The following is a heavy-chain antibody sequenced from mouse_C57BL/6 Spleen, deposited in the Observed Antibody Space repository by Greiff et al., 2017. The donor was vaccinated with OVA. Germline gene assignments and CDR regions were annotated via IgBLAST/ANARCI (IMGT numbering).Heavy chain of an antibody. D-gene: IGHD2-3*01. CDR1: GYAFSSSW. J-gene: IGHJ3*01. Sequence: QVQLQQSGPELVKPGASVKISCKASGYAFSSSWMNWVKQRPGTGLEWIGRIYPGDGDTNYNGKFKGKATLTADKSSSTAYMQLSSLTSEDSAVXFCARGGYDWFAYWGQGTLVTVSA. CDR3: ARGGYDWFAY. V-gene: IGHV1-82*01. CDR2: IYPGDGDT.